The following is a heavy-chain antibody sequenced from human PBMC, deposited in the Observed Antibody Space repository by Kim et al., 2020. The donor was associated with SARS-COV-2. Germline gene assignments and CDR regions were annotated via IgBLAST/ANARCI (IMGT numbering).Heavy chain of an antibody. Sequence: KSRVTISVDTSKNQFSLKLGSVTAADTAVYYCARLIVVVVAARFWDAFDIWGQGTMVTVSS. J-gene: IGHJ3*02. CDR3: ARLIVVVVAARFWDAFDI. V-gene: IGHV4-39*01. D-gene: IGHD2-15*01.